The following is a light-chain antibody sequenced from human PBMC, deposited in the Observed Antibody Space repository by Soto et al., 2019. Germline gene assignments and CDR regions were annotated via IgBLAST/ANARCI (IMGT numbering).Light chain of an antibody. Sequence: DIHMTQSPSSLSVSVADRVTITCRIRQDINAWLAWYQLRPGQAPKLLIYDASTVQSWVPSRFSGSGSGTEFTLTICSLQPDDSATYYCQHYSLYSPWTFVLGTKVGIK. CDR1: QDINAW. CDR3: QHYSLYSPWT. J-gene: IGKJ1*01. V-gene: IGKV1-5*01. CDR2: DAS.